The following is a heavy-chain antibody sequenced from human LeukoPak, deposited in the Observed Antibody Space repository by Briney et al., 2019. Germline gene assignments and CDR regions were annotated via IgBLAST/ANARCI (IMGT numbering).Heavy chain of an antibody. J-gene: IGHJ4*02. Sequence: SETLSLTCTVSGDSITRNYWSWIRQPAGKGLEWIGRIYNSGNTNYSPSLEGRVTMSTDTSKNQFSLKLTSVTAADTAVYYCARGSFDSSGYYVFDYWGQGTLVTVSS. CDR3: ARGSFDSSGYYVFDY. V-gene: IGHV4-4*07. D-gene: IGHD3-22*01. CDR1: GDSITRNY. CDR2: IYNSGNT.